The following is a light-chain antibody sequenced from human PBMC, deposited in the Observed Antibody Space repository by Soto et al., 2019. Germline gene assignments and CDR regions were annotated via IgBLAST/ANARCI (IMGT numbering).Light chain of an antibody. V-gene: IGKV3-11*01. Sequence: EIVLTQSPATLSLSPGERATLSCRASQSVSSYLAWYQQKPGQAPRLLIYDASNRATGIPARFSGSGSGTDFTLTISSLEPEDFAVYYCQHYDGSPYTFGQGTKLEIK. CDR1: QSVSSY. J-gene: IGKJ2*01. CDR2: DAS. CDR3: QHYDGSPYT.